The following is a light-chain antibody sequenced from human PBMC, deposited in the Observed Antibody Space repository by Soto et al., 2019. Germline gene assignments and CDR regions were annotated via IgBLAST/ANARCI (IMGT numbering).Light chain of an antibody. V-gene: IGKV3-15*01. CDR3: QQYNNWWT. Sequence: MTQSPSPLSASIGDRVTITCRASQSIDNSLAWYQQKPGQAPRLLIYGASTRATGIPARFSGSGSGTEFTLTISSLQSEDFAVYYCQQYNNWWTFGQGTKVEIK. J-gene: IGKJ1*01. CDR2: GAS. CDR1: QSIDNS.